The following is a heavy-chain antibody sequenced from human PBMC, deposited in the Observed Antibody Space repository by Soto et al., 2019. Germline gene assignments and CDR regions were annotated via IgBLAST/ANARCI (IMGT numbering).Heavy chain of an antibody. D-gene: IGHD2-15*01. Sequence: GGSLRLSCAASGFTFSSYSMNWVRQAPGKGLEWVSSISSSSSYIYYADSVKGRFTISRDNAKNSLYLQMNSLRAGDTAVYYCARAGVVVAATPSRYPREYYYYYYGMDVWGQGTTVTVSS. CDR3: ARAGVVVAATPSRYPREYYYYYYGMDV. J-gene: IGHJ6*02. CDR1: GFTFSSYS. CDR2: ISSSSSYI. V-gene: IGHV3-21*01.